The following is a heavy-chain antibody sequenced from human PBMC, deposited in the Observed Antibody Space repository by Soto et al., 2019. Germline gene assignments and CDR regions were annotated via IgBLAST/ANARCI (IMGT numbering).Heavy chain of an antibody. J-gene: IGHJ4*02. CDR2: IVVDSNTA. D-gene: IGHD1-26*01. V-gene: IGHV1-69*06. Sequence: QVVRLQSGAEVKEPGSSVRVSCQVSGSTFNNFAFSWVRQAPGHGPEWMGGIVVDSNTAEYSQRFQDRVTITADTSTDTLYMELGSLTFEDTAVYYCARAIKRWEVNYYFDFWGQGTLVTVSS. CDR1: GSTFNNFA. CDR3: ARAIKRWEVNYYFDF.